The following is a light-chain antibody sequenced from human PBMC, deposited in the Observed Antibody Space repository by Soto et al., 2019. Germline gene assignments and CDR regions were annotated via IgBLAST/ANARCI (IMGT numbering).Light chain of an antibody. J-gene: IGLJ3*02. CDR2: DVS. V-gene: IGLV2-11*01. CDR3: SSYTSRPTPGV. CDR1: SSDVGGYNY. Sequence: QSVLTQPRSVSGSPGQSVTISCTGTSSDVGGYNYVSWYQQHPGKAPKLMIYDVSKRPSGVPDRFSGSKSGNTASLTISGLQAEDEADYYCSSYTSRPTPGVFGGGTKVTVL.